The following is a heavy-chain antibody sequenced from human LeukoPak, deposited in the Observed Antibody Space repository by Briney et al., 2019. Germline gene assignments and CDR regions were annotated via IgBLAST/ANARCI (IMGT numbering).Heavy chain of an antibody. CDR1: GGSISSYY. CDR2: IYYSGST. V-gene: IGHV4-59*01. Sequence: SETLSLTCTVSGGSISSYYWSWIRQPPGKGLEWIGYIYYSGSTNYNPSLKSRVTILVDTSKNQFSLKLSSVTAADTAVYYCARDRPTGYSSSWPYYFDYWGQGTLVTVSS. CDR3: ARDRPTGYSSSWPYYFDY. D-gene: IGHD6-13*01. J-gene: IGHJ4*02.